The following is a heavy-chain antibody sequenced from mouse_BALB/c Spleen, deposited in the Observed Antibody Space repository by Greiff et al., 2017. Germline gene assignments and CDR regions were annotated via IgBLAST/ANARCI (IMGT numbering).Heavy chain of an antibody. V-gene: IGHV1S29*02. Sequence: EVKVEESGPELVKPGASVKISCKASGYTFTDYNMHWVKQSHGKSLEWIGYIYPYNGGTGYNQKFKSKATLTVDNSSSTAYMELRSLTSEDSAVYYCARGGYGYDVGYWGQGTTLTVSS. CDR1: GYTFTDYN. CDR2: IYPYNGGT. CDR3: ARGGYGYDVGY. D-gene: IGHD2-2*01. J-gene: IGHJ2*01.